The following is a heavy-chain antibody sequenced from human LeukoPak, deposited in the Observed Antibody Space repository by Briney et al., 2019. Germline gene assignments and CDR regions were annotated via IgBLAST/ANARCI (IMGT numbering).Heavy chain of an antibody. CDR1: GFTFSTYA. J-gene: IGHJ4*02. V-gene: IGHV3-23*01. Sequence: PGGSLRLSCAASGFTFSTYAMSWVRQAPGKGLEWVSAISGSGSSTYYVDSVKGRFTISRDNSKNTLYLQMNSLRAEDTAVYYCARAYSTIRGLVDYWGQGTLVTVSS. D-gene: IGHD2/OR15-2a*01. CDR3: ARAYSTIRGLVDY. CDR2: ISGSGSST.